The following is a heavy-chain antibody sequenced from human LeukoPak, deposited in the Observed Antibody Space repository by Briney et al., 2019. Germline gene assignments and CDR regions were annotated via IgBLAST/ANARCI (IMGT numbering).Heavy chain of an antibody. J-gene: IGHJ3*02. Sequence: SETLSLTCAVYGGSFSGYYWSWIRQPPGKGLEWIGEINHSGSTNYNPSLKSRVTISVDTSKNQFSLKMSSVAAADTAVYYCAREAARWRGAFDIWGQGTMVTVSS. D-gene: IGHD5-24*01. V-gene: IGHV4-34*01. CDR2: INHSGST. CDR1: GGSFSGYY. CDR3: AREAARWRGAFDI.